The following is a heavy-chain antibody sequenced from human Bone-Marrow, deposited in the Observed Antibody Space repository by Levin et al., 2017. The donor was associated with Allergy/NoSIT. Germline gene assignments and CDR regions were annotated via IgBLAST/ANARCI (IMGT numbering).Heavy chain of an antibody. CDR2: MKQDGTEK. D-gene: IGHD3-22*01. CDR3: ARDGPVWYFYESTGYVDN. Sequence: PGGSLRLSCAASGFTFTSYWINWLRQAPGKGLEWVANMKQDGTEKYYADSVKGRFTISRDNAKNSLYLQMNSLRAEYTAVYYCARDGPVWYFYESTGYVDNWGPGTLVTVSS. CDR1: GFTFTSYW. J-gene: IGHJ4*02. V-gene: IGHV3-7*01.